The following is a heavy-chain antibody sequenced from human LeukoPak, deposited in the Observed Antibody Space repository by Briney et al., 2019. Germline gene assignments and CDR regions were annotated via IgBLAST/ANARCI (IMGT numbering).Heavy chain of an antibody. V-gene: IGHV4-59*08. J-gene: IGHJ4*02. CDR3: ARGATTAFHFDY. Sequence: SETLSPTXTVSGGSISSYYWSWIRQPPGKGLEWIGYIYYSGSTNYNPSLKSRVTISVDTSKNQFSLKLSSVTAADTAVYYCARGATTAFHFDYWGQGTLVTVSS. CDR1: GGSISSYY. CDR2: IYYSGST. D-gene: IGHD1-26*01.